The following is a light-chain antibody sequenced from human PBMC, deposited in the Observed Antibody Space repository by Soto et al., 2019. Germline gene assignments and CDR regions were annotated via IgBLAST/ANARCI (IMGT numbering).Light chain of an antibody. CDR3: QQYTYSPWT. V-gene: IGKV3-20*01. Sequence: EVVLTQSPGTLSLSPGERATLSCRTSQTISSSYLSWYQQKPGKAPSLLIYCASSRATCIPDRFSGSGSVTDFTLTISRLEAEDFAVFYCQQYTYSPWTFGQGTKVDIK. CDR1: QTISSSY. CDR2: CAS. J-gene: IGKJ1*01.